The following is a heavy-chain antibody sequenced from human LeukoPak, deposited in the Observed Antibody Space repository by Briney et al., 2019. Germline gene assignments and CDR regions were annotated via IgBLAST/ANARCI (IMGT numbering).Heavy chain of an antibody. Sequence: PGGSLRLSCAASGFTFSDYYMRWIRQAPGKGLEWVSVLYRGGTSYYTDSVKGRFTISRDNSKNTLFLQMNSLRVEDTAVYYCAGGTPGIAAAVDPWGQGTLVTVSS. CDR1: GFTFSDYY. D-gene: IGHD6-13*01. J-gene: IGHJ5*02. CDR3: AGGTPGIAAAVDP. CDR2: LYRGGTS. V-gene: IGHV3-53*01.